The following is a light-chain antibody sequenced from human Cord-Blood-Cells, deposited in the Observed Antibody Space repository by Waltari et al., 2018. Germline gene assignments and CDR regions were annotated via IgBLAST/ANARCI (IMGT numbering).Light chain of an antibody. J-gene: IGKJ1*01. CDR1: QSVSSY. CDR3: QQRSNWPWT. V-gene: IGKV3-11*01. Sequence: ESVLTQSPATLSLSPGERATLSCRASQSVSSYLACYQQKPGQAPRLLIYDASNRATGIPARFSGSGSGTDFTLTISSLEPEDFAVYYCQQRSNWPWTFGQGTKVEIK. CDR2: DAS.